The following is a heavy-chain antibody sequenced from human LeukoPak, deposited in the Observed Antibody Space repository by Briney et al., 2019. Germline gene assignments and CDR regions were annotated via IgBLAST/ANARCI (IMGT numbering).Heavy chain of an antibody. V-gene: IGHV4-59*11. D-gene: IGHD3-10*01. CDR1: GGSIDNRY. Sequence: SETLSLTCSVSGGSIDNRYWTWVRRPPGKGLEWIGHIYYSGSTTYNPSLKSRVTISVATSTNQFSLKLSSVTPADTAAYYCARDLGYFGSGSYLGWFDPWGQGTLVTVSS. CDR3: ARDLGYFGSGSYLGWFDP. J-gene: IGHJ5*02. CDR2: IYYSGST.